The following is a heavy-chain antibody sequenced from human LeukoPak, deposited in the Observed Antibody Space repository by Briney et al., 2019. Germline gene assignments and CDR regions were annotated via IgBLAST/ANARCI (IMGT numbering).Heavy chain of an antibody. Sequence: PGRSLRLSRAASGFTFSSYAMHWVRQAPGKGLEWVAVISYDGSNKYYADSVKGRFTISRDNSKNTLYLQMNSLRAEDTAVYYCARGHYYDSSGYSFLNRAPEYWGQGTLVTVSS. CDR1: GFTFSSYA. J-gene: IGHJ4*02. CDR3: ARGHYYDSSGYSFLNRAPEY. CDR2: ISYDGSNK. V-gene: IGHV3-30-3*01. D-gene: IGHD3-22*01.